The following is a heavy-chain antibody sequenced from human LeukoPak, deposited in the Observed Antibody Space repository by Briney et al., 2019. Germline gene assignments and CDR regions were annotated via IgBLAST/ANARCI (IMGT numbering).Heavy chain of an antibody. Sequence: ASVKVSCKVSGYTLTELSMHWVRQAPGKGLEWMGGFDPEDGETIYAQKFQGRVTMTEDTSTDTAYMELSSLRSEDTAVYYCATDAYDRVSYFDYWAREPWSPSPQ. D-gene: IGHD3-22*01. J-gene: IGHJ4*02. CDR3: ATDAYDRVSYFDY. CDR2: FDPEDGET. CDR1: GYTLTELS. V-gene: IGHV1-24*01.